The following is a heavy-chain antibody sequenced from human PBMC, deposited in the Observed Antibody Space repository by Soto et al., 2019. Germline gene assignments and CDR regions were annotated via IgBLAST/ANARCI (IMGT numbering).Heavy chain of an antibody. J-gene: IGHJ6*02. D-gene: IGHD6-13*01. Sequence: PGGSLRLSCAASGLTFSSYGMHWVRQAPGKGLEWVAVISYDGSNKYYADSVKGRFTISRDNSKNTLYLQMNSLRAEDTAVYYCAKEQQLVPYYYYGMDVWGQGTTVTVSS. CDR2: ISYDGSNK. V-gene: IGHV3-30*18. CDR1: GLTFSSYG. CDR3: AKEQQLVPYYYYGMDV.